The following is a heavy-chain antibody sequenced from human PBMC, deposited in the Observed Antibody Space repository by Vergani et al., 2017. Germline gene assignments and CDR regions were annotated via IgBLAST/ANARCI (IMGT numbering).Heavy chain of an antibody. V-gene: IGHV3-30*18. D-gene: IGHD4-11*01. CDR2: ISNDGGNK. CDR3: AKDLSYSTAWPHFDS. Sequence: QVQLVESGGNVVQSGTSLRLSCAASGFSFGSYGMHWVRQSPGKGLEWVAVISNDGGNKYYADSVKSRFTISRDSSKTVYLQMNSLRVEDTAMYFCAKDLSYSTAWPHFDSRGQGTLVTVSS. CDR1: GFSFGSYG. J-gene: IGHJ4*02.